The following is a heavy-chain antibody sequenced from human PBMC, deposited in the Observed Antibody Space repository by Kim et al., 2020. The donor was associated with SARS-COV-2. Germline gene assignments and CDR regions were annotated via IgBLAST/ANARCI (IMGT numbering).Heavy chain of an antibody. D-gene: IGHD3-10*01. CDR3: ATLTRGSYGMDV. Sequence: DNQSLRGRVTIALDASKNQFSLKLSSVTAADTAVYYCATLTRGSYGMDVWGQGTTDTVSS. V-gene: IGHV4-34*01. J-gene: IGHJ6*02.